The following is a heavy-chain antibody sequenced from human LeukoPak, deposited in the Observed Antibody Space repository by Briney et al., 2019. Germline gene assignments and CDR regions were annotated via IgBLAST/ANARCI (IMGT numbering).Heavy chain of an antibody. Sequence: GGSLRLSCAASGFTFSSYGMHWVRQAPGTGLEWVAVIWYDGSNKYYADSVKGRFTISRDNSKNTLYLQMNSLRAEDTAVYYYARDNSYGPDYWGQGTLVTVSS. CDR3: ARDNSYGPDY. J-gene: IGHJ4*02. CDR1: GFTFSSYG. V-gene: IGHV3-33*01. D-gene: IGHD4-17*01. CDR2: IWYDGSNK.